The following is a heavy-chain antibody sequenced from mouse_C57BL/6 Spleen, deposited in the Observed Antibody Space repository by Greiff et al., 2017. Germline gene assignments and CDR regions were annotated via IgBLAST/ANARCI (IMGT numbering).Heavy chain of an antibody. CDR3: ARPIYYDGYFDV. CDR1: GFTFSDYG. J-gene: IGHJ1*03. D-gene: IGHD1-1*01. V-gene: IGHV5-17*01. CDR2: ISSGSSTI. Sequence: EVKLVESGGGLVKPGGSLKLSCAASGFTFSDYGMHWVRQAPEKGLEWVAYISSGSSTIYYADTVKGRFTISRDNAKNTLFLQMTSLRSEDTAMYYCARPIYYDGYFDVWGTGTTVTVSS.